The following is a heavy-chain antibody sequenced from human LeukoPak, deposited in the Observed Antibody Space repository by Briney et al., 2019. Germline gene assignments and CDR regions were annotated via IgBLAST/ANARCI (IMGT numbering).Heavy chain of an antibody. D-gene: IGHD3-22*01. V-gene: IGHV3-21*01. Sequence: GGSLRLSCAASGFTFSSYSMNWVRQAPGKGLEWVSSISSSSYIYYADSVKGRFTISRDNAKNSLYLQMNSLRAEDTAVYYCARDPNYDSSGHWGQGTLVTVSS. CDR2: ISSSSYI. CDR1: GFTFSSYS. CDR3: ARDPNYDSSGH. J-gene: IGHJ4*02.